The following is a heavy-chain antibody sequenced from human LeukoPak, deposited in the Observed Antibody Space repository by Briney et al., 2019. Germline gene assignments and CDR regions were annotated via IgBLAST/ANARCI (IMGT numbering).Heavy chain of an antibody. CDR1: GFTFRSYG. CDR2: IRYDGSNK. D-gene: IGHD2-15*01. V-gene: IGHV3-30*02. J-gene: IGHJ6*03. CDR3: AKGYCSGGSCYHPPSFYYYYYYMDV. Sequence: GGSLRLSCAASGFTFRSYGMHGVRQAPGKGLEWVAFIRYDGSNKYYADSVKGRFTISRDNSKNTLYLQMNSLRAEDTAVYYCAKGYCSGGSCYHPPSFYYYYYYMDVWGKGTTVTISS.